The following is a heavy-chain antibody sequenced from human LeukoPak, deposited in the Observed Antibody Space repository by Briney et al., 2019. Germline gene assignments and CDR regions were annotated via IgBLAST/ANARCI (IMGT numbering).Heavy chain of an antibody. J-gene: IGHJ4*02. D-gene: IGHD3-22*01. Sequence: PGGSLRLSCAASGFTFSNFAMTWVRQAPGKGLEWVSLISGSGGTIYYADSVKGRFTISRDNSKNTLSLQMNSLRAEDTAVYYCAKPYYYDSSGYYEYYFDYWGQGTLVTVSS. CDR2: ISGSGGTI. CDR3: AKPYYYDSSGYYEYYFDY. V-gene: IGHV3-23*01. CDR1: GFTFSNFA.